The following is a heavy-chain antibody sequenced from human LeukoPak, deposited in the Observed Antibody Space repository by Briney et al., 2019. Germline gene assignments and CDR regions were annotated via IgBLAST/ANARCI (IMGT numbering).Heavy chain of an antibody. Sequence: GGSLKISFQASGYRFTSYWIGWVRPVPGKGLEWMGIIDSSDSDTRYTPSFQGQVTISADKSLSTAYLQWNSLKASDAAMYYCARQTAMGRSGDYWGQGTLVTVSS. J-gene: IGHJ4*02. CDR2: IDSSDSDT. V-gene: IGHV5-51*01. CDR3: ARQTAMGRSGDY. CDR1: GYRFTSYW. D-gene: IGHD5-18*01.